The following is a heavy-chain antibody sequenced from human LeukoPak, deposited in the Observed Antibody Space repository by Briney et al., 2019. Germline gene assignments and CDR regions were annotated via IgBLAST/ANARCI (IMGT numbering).Heavy chain of an antibody. V-gene: IGHV1-8*01. CDR2: MNPNSGNT. CDR3: ARLAVAGTLSYYYYYGMDV. D-gene: IGHD6-19*01. Sequence: ASVKVSCKASGYTFTSYDINWVRQATGQGLEWMGWMNPNSGNTGYAQKFQGRVTMTRNTSISTAYVELSSLRSEDTAVYYCARLAVAGTLSYYYYYGMDVWGQGTTVTVSS. J-gene: IGHJ6*02. CDR1: GYTFTSYD.